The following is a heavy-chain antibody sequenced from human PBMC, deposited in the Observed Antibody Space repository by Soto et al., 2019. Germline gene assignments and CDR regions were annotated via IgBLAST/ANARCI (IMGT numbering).Heavy chain of an antibody. Sequence: WGSLELSCAASGFTFSSYWMSWVRQSPGKGLEWVANIKQDGSEKYYVDSVKGRFTISRENAKNSLYLQMNSLRAEDTAVYYCARDGEYSYGYYFDYWGQGTLVTVSS. CDR1: GFTFSSYW. D-gene: IGHD5-18*01. CDR2: IKQDGSEK. CDR3: ARDGEYSYGYYFDY. V-gene: IGHV3-7*03. J-gene: IGHJ4*02.